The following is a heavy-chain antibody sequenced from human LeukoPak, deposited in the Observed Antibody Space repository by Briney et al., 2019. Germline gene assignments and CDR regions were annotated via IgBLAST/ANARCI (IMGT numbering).Heavy chain of an antibody. CDR3: VRDPGVVTFYFDS. V-gene: IGHV3-33*01. Sequence: GGSLRLSCVASGFSFSSYGFHWVRQAPGKGLEWVALIWYDGSKKHYADSVKGRFTISRDNSKNTLHLQMDSLKDEDTAVYYCVRDPGVVTFYFDSWGQGTQVTVTS. D-gene: IGHD2-21*02. CDR1: GFSFSSYG. J-gene: IGHJ4*02. CDR2: IWYDGSKK.